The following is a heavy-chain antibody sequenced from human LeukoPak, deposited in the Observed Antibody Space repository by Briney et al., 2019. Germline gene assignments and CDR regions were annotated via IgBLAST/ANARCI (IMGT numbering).Heavy chain of an antibody. V-gene: IGHV3-23*01. D-gene: IGHD3-10*01. CDR2: ISSNGGGT. Sequence: GGSLRLSCAASGFTFSSYAMSWVRRAPGKGLEWVSAISSNGGGTFYADSVKGQFTISRDNSQNTLYLQMNSLRAEDTAIYYCAKHYGSGTYYNYLGYWGQGTLLSVSS. CDR3: AKHYGSGTYYNYLGY. CDR1: GFTFSSYA. J-gene: IGHJ4*02.